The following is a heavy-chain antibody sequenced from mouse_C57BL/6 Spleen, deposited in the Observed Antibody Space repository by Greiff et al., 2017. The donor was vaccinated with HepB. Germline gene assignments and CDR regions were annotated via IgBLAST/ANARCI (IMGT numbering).Heavy chain of an antibody. CDR1: GYTFTSYW. CDR2: IDPTDSYT. V-gene: IGHV1-69*01. J-gene: IGHJ1*03. D-gene: IGHD1-1*01. Sequence: QVQLQQPGAELVMPGASVKLSCKASGYTFTSYWMHWVKQRPGQGLEWIGEIDPTDSYTNYNQKFKGKSTLTVDKSSSTAYMQLSSLTSEVSAVCYSARTFITTVVATGYFDVWGKGTTVTVSS. CDR3: ARTFITTVVATGYFDV.